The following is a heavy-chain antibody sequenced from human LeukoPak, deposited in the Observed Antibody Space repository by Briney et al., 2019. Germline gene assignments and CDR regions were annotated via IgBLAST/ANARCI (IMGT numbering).Heavy chain of an antibody. CDR3: ARSLLNYDFWSGINWFDP. J-gene: IGHJ5*02. Sequence: GGSLRLSCAASGFTFSSYSMNWVRQAPGKGLEWVSYISSSSSTIYYADSVKGRFTISRDNAKNSLYLQMNSLRDEDTAVYYCARSLLNYDFWSGINWFDPWGQGTLVTVPS. D-gene: IGHD3-3*01. V-gene: IGHV3-48*02. CDR1: GFTFSSYS. CDR2: ISSSSSTI.